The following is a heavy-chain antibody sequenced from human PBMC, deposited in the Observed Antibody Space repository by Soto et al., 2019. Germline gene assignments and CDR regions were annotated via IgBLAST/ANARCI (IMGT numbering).Heavy chain of an antibody. Sequence: GGSLRLSCAASGFTFSSYGMHWVRQAPGKGLEWVAVIWYDGSNKYYADSVKGRFTMSRDNSKNTLYLQMNSLRAEDTAVYYCAREGQRWDYYDSSGLFDYWGQGTLVTVSS. CDR3: AREGQRWDYYDSSGLFDY. CDR1: GFTFSSYG. CDR2: IWYDGSNK. D-gene: IGHD3-22*01. V-gene: IGHV3-33*01. J-gene: IGHJ4*02.